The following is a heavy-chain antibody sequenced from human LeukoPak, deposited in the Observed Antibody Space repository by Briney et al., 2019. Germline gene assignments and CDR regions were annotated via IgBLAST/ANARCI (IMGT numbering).Heavy chain of an antibody. CDR3: ARDPYYYGSGRPFDY. CDR1: GYTFTGYY. CDR2: INPNSGNT. Sequence: ASVKVSCKASGYTFTGYYMHWVRQAPGQGLEWMGWINPNSGNTGYAQKFQGRVTMTRDTSTSTVYMELSSLRSEDTAVYYCARDPYYYGSGRPFDYWGQGTLVTVSS. D-gene: IGHD3-10*01. J-gene: IGHJ4*02. V-gene: IGHV1-2*02.